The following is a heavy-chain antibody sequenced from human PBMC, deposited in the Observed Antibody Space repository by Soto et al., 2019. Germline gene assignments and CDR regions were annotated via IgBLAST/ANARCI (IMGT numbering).Heavy chain of an antibody. D-gene: IGHD3-9*01. Sequence: SETLSLTCTVSGGSISSYYWSWIRQPPGKGLEWIGYIYYSGSTYYNPSLKSRVTISVDTSKNQFSLKLSSVTAADTAVYYCAREAGTGHFDYWGQGTLVTVSS. CDR3: AREAGTGHFDY. V-gene: IGHV4-59*12. CDR1: GGSISSYY. J-gene: IGHJ4*02. CDR2: IYYSGST.